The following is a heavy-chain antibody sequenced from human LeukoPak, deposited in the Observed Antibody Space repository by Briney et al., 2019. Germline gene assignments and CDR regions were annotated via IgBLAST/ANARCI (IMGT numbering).Heavy chain of an antibody. D-gene: IGHD3-9*01. CDR2: INVGNDNT. V-gene: IGHV1-3*01. CDR1: GYTFTSYA. CDR3: AREGYYDILTGSFDAFDI. J-gene: IGHJ3*02. Sequence: GASVKVSCKASGYTFTSYAMHWVRQAPGQRLEWMGWINVGNDNTEYSQKFQGRVTITRDTSASIAYMELSSLASEDPAIYYCAREGYYDILTGSFDAFDIWGQGTMVTVSS.